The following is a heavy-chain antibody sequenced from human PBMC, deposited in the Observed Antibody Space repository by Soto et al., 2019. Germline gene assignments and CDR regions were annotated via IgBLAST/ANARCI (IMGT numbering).Heavy chain of an antibody. J-gene: IGHJ4*02. CDR1: GYTFTSYG. Sequence: ASVKVSCKASGYTFTSYGISWVRQAPGQGLEWMGWISAYNGNTNYAQKLQGRVTMTTDTSTSTAYMELRSLRSDDTAVYYCAKIECSGGSCYFDYWGQGTLVTVSS. D-gene: IGHD2-15*01. V-gene: IGHV1-18*01. CDR2: ISAYNGNT. CDR3: AKIECSGGSCYFDY.